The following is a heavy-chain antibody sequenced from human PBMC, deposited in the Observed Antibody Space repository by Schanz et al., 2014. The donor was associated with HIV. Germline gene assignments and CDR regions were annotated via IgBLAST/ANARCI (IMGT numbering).Heavy chain of an antibody. Sequence: QVQLVESGGGLVKPGGSLRLSCAASGFTFTDNYMSWIRQAPGKGLERISYITKSGNRMNYADSVKGRFTTSRDNAKNSLYLQMNTLRADDTAVYYCARDKSNLGMDSWGQGTLVTVSS. CDR1: GFTFTDNY. CDR2: ITKSGNRM. J-gene: IGHJ5*01. CDR3: ARDKSNLGMDS. V-gene: IGHV3-11*01.